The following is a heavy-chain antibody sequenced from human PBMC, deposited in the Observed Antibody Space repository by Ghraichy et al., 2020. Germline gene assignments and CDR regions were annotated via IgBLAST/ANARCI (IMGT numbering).Heavy chain of an antibody. CDR1: GFTFGSFA. D-gene: IGHD2-8*02. J-gene: IGHJ6*02. CDR3: AKYWYPRDINMADGMDV. Sequence: LSLTCAVSGFTFGSFAMGWVRQAPGKGLEWVSAITGDGGHTFYIDSVKGRFTISRDNSKNTLYLQMISLRAEDTAVYYCAKYWYPRDINMADGMDVWGQGTTVTVAS. V-gene: IGHV3-23*01. CDR2: ITGDGGHT.